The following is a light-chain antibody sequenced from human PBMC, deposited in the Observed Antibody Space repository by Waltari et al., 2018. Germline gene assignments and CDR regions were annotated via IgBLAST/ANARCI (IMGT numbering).Light chain of an antibody. Sequence: EIVLTQSPGTLSLSPGERATLSCRASQSVRSSYLAWYQQKPGQAPRLLIYGASSRATGIPDRFSGSGSGTDFTLTIRRLEPEDFAVYFCQQYGSSPTFGQGTKVEIK. CDR2: GAS. CDR3: QQYGSSPT. CDR1: QSVRSSY. J-gene: IGKJ1*01. V-gene: IGKV3-20*01.